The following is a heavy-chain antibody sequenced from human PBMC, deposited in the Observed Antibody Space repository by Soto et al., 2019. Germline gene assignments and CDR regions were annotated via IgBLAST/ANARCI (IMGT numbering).Heavy chain of an antibody. CDR3: AREYTAWPLAYGLDV. J-gene: IGHJ6*02. Sequence: GGSLRLSCVGSGFTFSTYSINWVRQSPGRGLEWVSSISSRSDIYYADSVKGRFTISRDNAKNSVSLQMNSLRAEDTAVYYCAREYTAWPLAYGLDVWGQGTTVTVS. V-gene: IGHV3-21*01. CDR1: GFTFSTYS. D-gene: IGHD2-2*02. CDR2: ISSRSDI.